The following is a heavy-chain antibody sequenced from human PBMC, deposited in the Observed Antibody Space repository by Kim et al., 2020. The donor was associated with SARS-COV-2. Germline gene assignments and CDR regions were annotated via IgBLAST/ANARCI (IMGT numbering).Heavy chain of an antibody. CDR2: INHSGST. J-gene: IGHJ6*02. CDR3: ARGSKRDYYYGSGSYNYYYYYGMHV. Sequence: SETLSLTCAVYGGSFSGYYWSWIRQPPGKGLEWIGEINHSGSTNYNPSLKSRVTISVDTSKNQFSLKLSSVTAADTAVYYCARGSKRDYYYGSGSYNYYYYYGMHVCGQGTTVTVSS. V-gene: IGHV4-34*01. D-gene: IGHD3-10*01. CDR1: GGSFSGYY.